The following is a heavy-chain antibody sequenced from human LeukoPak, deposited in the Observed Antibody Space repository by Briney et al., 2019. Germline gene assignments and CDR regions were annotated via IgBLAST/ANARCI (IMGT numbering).Heavy chain of an antibody. Sequence: PSETLSLTCTVSGGSISSYYWSWIRQPAGKGLEWIGRIYTSGSTNYNPSLKSRVTMSVDTSKNQFSLKLSSVTAADTAVYYCARVPRGVGATNWFDPWGQGTLVTVSS. CDR2: IYTSGST. D-gene: IGHD1-26*01. J-gene: IGHJ5*02. CDR1: GGSISSYY. V-gene: IGHV4-4*07. CDR3: ARVPRGVGATNWFDP.